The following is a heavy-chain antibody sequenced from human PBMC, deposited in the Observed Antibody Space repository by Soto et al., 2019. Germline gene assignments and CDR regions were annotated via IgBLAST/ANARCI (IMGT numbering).Heavy chain of an antibody. CDR1: GFTFSSYA. J-gene: IGHJ4*02. CDR2: MSGSGGST. D-gene: IGHD7-27*01. CDR3: VRDLLGSGGHFDY. Sequence: EVQLLESGGGLVQPGESLRLSCAASGFTFSSYAMSWVRQAPGKGLEWVSTMSGSGGSTYHADSVKGRFTISRDNSRNTLYLQMNSLRAEDTAVYHCVRDLLGSGGHFDYWGQGTLVTVSS. V-gene: IGHV3-23*01.